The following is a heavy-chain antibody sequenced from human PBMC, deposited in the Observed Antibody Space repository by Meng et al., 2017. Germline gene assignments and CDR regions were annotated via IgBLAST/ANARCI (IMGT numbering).Heavy chain of an antibody. J-gene: IGHJ4*02. CDR3: ARVTSSYYFDY. Sequence: VYPQWSCTGLLHPPQTLSLTCTVPGGSISSGGYYWSWIRQHPGKGLEWIGYIYYSGSTYYNPSLKSLVTISVDTSKNQFSLKLSSVTAADTAVYYCARVTSSYYFDYWGQGTLVTVSS. D-gene: IGHD2/OR15-2a*01. CDR2: IYYSGST. CDR1: GGSISSGGYY. V-gene: IGHV4-31*01.